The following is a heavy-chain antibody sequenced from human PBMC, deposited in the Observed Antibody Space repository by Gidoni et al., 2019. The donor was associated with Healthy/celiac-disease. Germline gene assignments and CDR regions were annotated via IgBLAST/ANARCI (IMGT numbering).Heavy chain of an antibody. J-gene: IGHJ6*02. V-gene: IGHV4-61*02. D-gene: IGHD3-3*01. Sequence: QVQPQESGPGLVKPSQTLSPTCTVSGGSISSGSYYSSWTRQPAGKGLEWIGRIYTSGSTNYHPSLKSRVTISVDTSKNQFSLKLSSVTAADTAVYYCARYLYYDFWSGYKENYYYYGMDVWGQGTTVTVSS. CDR1: GGSISSGSYY. CDR3: ARYLYYDFWSGYKENYYYYGMDV. CDR2: IYTSGST.